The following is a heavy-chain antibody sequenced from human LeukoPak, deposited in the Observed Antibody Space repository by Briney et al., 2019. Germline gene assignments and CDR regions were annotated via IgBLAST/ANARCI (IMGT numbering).Heavy chain of an antibody. CDR1: GYTFTNYG. D-gene: IGHD2-15*01. CDR2: ISGYNGKT. Sequence: ASVKVSCKASGYTFTNYGISWVRQAPGQGLEWMSWISGYNGKTNYALKLRGRVTMTTDTSTSTAYMELRSLRADGTAVYYCARDEKKYCSGGTCPAYFDYWGQGTLVTVSS. J-gene: IGHJ4*02. CDR3: ARDEKKYCSGGTCPAYFDY. V-gene: IGHV1-18*01.